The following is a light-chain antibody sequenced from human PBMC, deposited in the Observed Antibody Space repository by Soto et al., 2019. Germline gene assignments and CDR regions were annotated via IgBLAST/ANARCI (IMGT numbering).Light chain of an antibody. Sequence: VIKLSAGPLSVYTGERATLSCRASQSVNSNLAWYQQKPGQAPRLLIYGASTRATGIPARFSGSGSGTDFTLTISSLQSEDFAVYYCQQFNKWPPSTFGQGTKV. CDR1: QSVNSN. CDR2: GAS. CDR3: QQFNKWPPST. V-gene: IGKV3-15*01. J-gene: IGKJ1*01.